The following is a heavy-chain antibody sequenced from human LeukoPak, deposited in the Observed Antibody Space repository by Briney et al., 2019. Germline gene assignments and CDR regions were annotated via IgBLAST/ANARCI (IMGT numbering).Heavy chain of an antibody. CDR3: ARQGVVGATGFDY. D-gene: IGHD1-26*01. Sequence: SETLSLTCTVSGGSLNNYYWAWIRQPPGKDLEWIGYIYYSGSTYNNPSLESRVIISVDTSKNQFSLKLTSVTAADTAVYYCARQGVVGATGFDYWGQGTLVTVSS. J-gene: IGHJ4*02. CDR1: GGSLNNYY. V-gene: IGHV4-59*08. CDR2: IYYSGST.